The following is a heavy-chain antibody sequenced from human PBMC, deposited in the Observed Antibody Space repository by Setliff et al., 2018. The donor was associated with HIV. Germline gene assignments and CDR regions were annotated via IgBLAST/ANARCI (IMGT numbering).Heavy chain of an antibody. Sequence: SETLSLTCTVSGGSISSGNYYWSWIRQPAGKGLEWIGRIYTSGSTNYNPSLKSRVTISVDTSKKQFSLKLSSVTAADTAVYYCAVLTHYYGSGSSGPTDYYYYMDVWGKGTTVTVSS. J-gene: IGHJ6*03. D-gene: IGHD3-10*01. CDR3: AVLTHYYGSGSSGPTDYYYYMDV. V-gene: IGHV4-61*02. CDR2: IYTSGST. CDR1: GGSISSGNYY.